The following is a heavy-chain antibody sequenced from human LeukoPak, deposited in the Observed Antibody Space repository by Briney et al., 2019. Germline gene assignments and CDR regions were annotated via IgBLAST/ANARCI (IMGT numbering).Heavy chain of an antibody. J-gene: IGHJ5*02. Sequence: SDTLSLPCAVYGGSFRDYYWSWIHQPPGKGREWIGEINHSGSTNYNPSLKSRVTISVDTSKNQFSLKLSSVTAADTAVYYCARYCSGGSCYGTNWFDPWGQGTLVTVSS. D-gene: IGHD2-15*01. V-gene: IGHV4-34*01. CDR1: GGSFRDYY. CDR3: ARYCSGGSCYGTNWFDP. CDR2: INHSGST.